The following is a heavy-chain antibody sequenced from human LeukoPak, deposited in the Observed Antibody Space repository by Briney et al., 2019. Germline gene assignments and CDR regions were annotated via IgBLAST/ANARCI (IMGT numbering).Heavy chain of an antibody. CDR3: ARAGRYSYGYWFDP. D-gene: IGHD5-18*01. CDR1: GYTFTSYD. J-gene: IGHJ5*02. V-gene: IGHV1-8*01. CDR2: MNPNSGNT. Sequence: ASVKVSCKASGYTFTSYDINWVRQATGQGLEWMGWMNPNSGNTGYAQRFQGRVTITRNTSISTAYMELSSLRSEDTAVYYCARAGRYSYGYWFDPWGQGTLVTVSS.